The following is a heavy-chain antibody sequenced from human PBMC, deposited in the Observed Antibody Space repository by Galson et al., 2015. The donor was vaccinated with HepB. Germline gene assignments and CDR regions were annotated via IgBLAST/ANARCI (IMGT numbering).Heavy chain of an antibody. V-gene: IGHV3-49*04. Sequence: SLRLSCAASGFTFGDYAMSWVRQAPGKGLEWVGFIRSKAYGGTTEYAASVKGRFTISRDDSKSIAYLQMNSLKTEDTAVYYCQIVPDYPQYGSGSYWNLDAFDIWGQGTMVTVSS. D-gene: IGHD3-10*01. J-gene: IGHJ3*02. CDR2: IRSKAYGGTT. CDR1: GFTFGDYA. CDR3: QIVPDYPQYGSGSYWNLDAFDI.